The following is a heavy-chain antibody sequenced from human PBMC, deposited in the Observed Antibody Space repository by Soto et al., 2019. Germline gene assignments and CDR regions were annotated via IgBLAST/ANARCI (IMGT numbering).Heavy chain of an antibody. J-gene: IGHJ6*02. Sequence: QAQLVESGGGVVRPGRSQRLSCAASGFTFSGYGMHWVRQAPGKGLGWVAFVGFDGSDALYSDSVKGRFTISRDNSKNALFLQFNSLRGDDTAVYYCAREGYCSGGGCSGGMDVWGQGTTVTVSS. CDR3: AREGYCSGGGCSGGMDV. CDR2: VGFDGSDA. D-gene: IGHD2-15*01. V-gene: IGHV3-33*01. CDR1: GFTFSGYG.